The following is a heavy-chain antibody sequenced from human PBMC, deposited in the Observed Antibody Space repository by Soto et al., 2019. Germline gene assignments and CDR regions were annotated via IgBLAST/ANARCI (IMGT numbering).Heavy chain of an antibody. V-gene: IGHV3-21*01. J-gene: IGHJ5*02. D-gene: IGHD6-13*01. CDR3: TRDASRDSSARGWFDP. CDR1: GFPFRRFA. Sequence: PGGSMTLSCAASGFPFRRFAMNWISPTPGKGLEWVSTISSNSAYIYYTDALRGRFTISRDNAKNSLHLQMNSLRAEDTAVYYCTRDASRDSSARGWFDPWGPGTLVTVSS. CDR2: ISSNSAYI.